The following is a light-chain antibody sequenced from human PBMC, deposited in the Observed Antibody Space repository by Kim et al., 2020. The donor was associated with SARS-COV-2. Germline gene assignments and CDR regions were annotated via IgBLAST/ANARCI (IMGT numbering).Light chain of an antibody. J-gene: IGKJ4*01. Sequence: ASIGDRVTITCRASQTLGDWLAWYSQTAGRAPKLLIYNASNLKTGVPSRFSGGGSGTEFTLTISSLQPDDFATYYCKQYHSSPLTFGGGTKVDIK. CDR1: QTLGDW. CDR2: NAS. V-gene: IGKV1-5*03. CDR3: KQYHSSPLT.